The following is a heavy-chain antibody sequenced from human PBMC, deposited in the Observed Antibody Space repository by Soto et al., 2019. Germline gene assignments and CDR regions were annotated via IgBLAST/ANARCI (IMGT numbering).Heavy chain of an antibody. CDR1: GFTFSSYG. J-gene: IGHJ3*02. Sequence: QVQLVESGGGVVQPGRSLRLSCAASGFTFSSYGMHWVRQAPGKGLEWVAVISYDGSNKYYADSVKGRFTISRDNSKNTLYLQMNSLRAEDTAVYYCAKELVGRISIQLWSRAAFDIWGQGTMVTVSS. D-gene: IGHD5-18*01. V-gene: IGHV3-30*18. CDR2: ISYDGSNK. CDR3: AKELVGRISIQLWSRAAFDI.